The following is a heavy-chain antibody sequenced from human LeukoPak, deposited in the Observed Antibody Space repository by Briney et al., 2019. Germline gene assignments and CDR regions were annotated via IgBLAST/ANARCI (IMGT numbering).Heavy chain of an antibody. CDR1: GFTVSSNY. D-gene: IGHD2-2*01. J-gene: IGHJ3*02. CDR2: IYSGGST. V-gene: IGHV3-53*01. CDR3: AKFASISCCQSAFDI. Sequence: PGGSLRLSCAASGFTVSSNYMNWVRQAPGKGLEWVSVIYSGGSTYYADSVKGRFTISRDNSKNTLYLQMNSLRAEDTAVYYCAKFASISCCQSAFDIWGQGTMVTVSS.